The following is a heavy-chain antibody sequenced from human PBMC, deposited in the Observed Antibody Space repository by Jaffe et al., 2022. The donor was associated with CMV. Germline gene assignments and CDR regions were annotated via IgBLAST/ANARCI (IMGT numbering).Heavy chain of an antibody. CDR2: ISAYNGNT. D-gene: IGHD3-22*01. Sequence: QVQLVQSGAEVKKPGASVKVSCKASGYTFTSYGISWVRQAPGQGLEWMGWISAYNGNTNYAQKLQGRVTMTTDTSTSTAYMELRSLRSDDTAVYYCARDRITMIVVETPRPNNYYYYGMDVWGQGTTVTVSS. CDR3: ARDRITMIVVETPRPNNYYYYGMDV. J-gene: IGHJ6*02. V-gene: IGHV1-18*01. CDR1: GYTFTSYG.